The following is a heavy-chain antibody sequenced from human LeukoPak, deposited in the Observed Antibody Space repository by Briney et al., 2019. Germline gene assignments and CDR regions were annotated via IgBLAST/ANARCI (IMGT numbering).Heavy chain of an antibody. CDR2: IYISGST. V-gene: IGHV4-4*07. CDR3: ATYSRGSYYWSFDL. Sequence: SETLSLECSFSGGSRSTYYWSWIRQAAGKGLEWIGRIYISGSTNYNPSLKSRVTMSVDTSKNQVSLRLSSVTAADTAVYYCATYSRGSYYWSFDLWGRGTLVTVSS. D-gene: IGHD3-22*01. J-gene: IGHJ2*01. CDR1: GGSRSTYY.